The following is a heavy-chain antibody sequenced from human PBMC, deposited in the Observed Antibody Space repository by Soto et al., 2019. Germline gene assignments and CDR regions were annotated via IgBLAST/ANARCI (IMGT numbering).Heavy chain of an antibody. CDR1: GFSLSTSGVG. J-gene: IGHJ2*01. D-gene: IGHD6-19*01. CDR2: IYWDDDK. CDR3: AHSGNSNGWYRDWYFDL. Sequence: QITLKESGPTLVKPTQTLTLTCTFSGFSLSTSGVGVGWIRQPPGKALEWLALIYWDDDKRYSPSLKSRLTFTKDTSRTQVLLTLTNIDPVDTATFYCAHSGNSNGWYRDWYFDLWGRGTLVTVAS. V-gene: IGHV2-5*02.